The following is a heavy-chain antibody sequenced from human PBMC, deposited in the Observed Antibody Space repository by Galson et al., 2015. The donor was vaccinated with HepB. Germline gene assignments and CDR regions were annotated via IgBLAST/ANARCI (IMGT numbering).Heavy chain of an antibody. Sequence: SLRLSCAASGFTFSSYAMHWVRQAPGKGLEWVGVISYDGSNKYYADSVKGRFTISRDNSKNTLYVQMKSLRAEDTAVYYCARDGGIVVGKDYYYHGMDAWGQGTTVTVSS. J-gene: IGHJ6*02. CDR3: ARDGGIVVGKDYYYHGMDA. CDR1: GFTFSSYA. V-gene: IGHV3-30-3*01. D-gene: IGHD2-2*01. CDR2: ISYDGSNK.